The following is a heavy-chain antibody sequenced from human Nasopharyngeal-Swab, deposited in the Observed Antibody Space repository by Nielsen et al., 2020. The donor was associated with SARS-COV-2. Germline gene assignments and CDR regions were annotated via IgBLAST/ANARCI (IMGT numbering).Heavy chain of an antibody. CDR2: IYPDDIT. D-gene: IGHD3-22*01. CDR1: GFIVSSNY. J-gene: IGHJ4*02. CDR3: ARERRSGLRYYFDY. V-gene: IGHV3-53*01. Sequence: GESLKISCAASGFIVSSNYMSWVRQAPGKGLEWVSVIYPDDITSYVASVKGRFTTSRENSKNTLYLQMNSLRDEDTAVYYCARERRSGLRYYFDYWGQGTLVTVSS.